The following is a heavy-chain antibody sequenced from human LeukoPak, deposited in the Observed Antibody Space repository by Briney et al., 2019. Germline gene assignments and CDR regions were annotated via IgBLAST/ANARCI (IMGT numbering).Heavy chain of an antibody. D-gene: IGHD3-22*01. Sequence: WGSLRLSCAASGFTFSSYAMHWVRQAPGKGLEWVAVISYDGSNKYYADSVKGRFTISRDNSKNTLYLQMNSLRAEDTAVYYCARDLNYYDSSGYYDYWGQGTLVTVSS. CDR3: ARDLNYYDSSGYYDY. J-gene: IGHJ4*02. CDR1: GFTFSSYA. CDR2: ISYDGSNK. V-gene: IGHV3-30-3*01.